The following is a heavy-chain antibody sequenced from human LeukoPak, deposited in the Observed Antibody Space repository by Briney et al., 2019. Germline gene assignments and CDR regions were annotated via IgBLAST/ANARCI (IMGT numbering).Heavy chain of an antibody. CDR3: ARDRRGGAFDI. V-gene: IGHV3-74*01. Sequence: AGGSLRLSCAASRFTFRDDWMHCGRQGPGKGLLCVSRINTDGSSTTYADSVKGRSTISRDNAKNTLYLQMNSLRAEDTAVYYCARDRRGGAFDIWGQGTMVTVSS. CDR2: INTDGSST. J-gene: IGHJ3*02. D-gene: IGHD3-16*01. CDR1: RFTFRDDW.